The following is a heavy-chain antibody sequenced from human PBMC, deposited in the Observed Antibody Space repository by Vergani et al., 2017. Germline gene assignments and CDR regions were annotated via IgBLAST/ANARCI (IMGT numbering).Heavy chain of an antibody. J-gene: IGHJ6*02. CDR3: THRANYGMDV. CDR2: IKSKTDGGTT. Sequence: EVQLLESGGGLVQPGGSLRLSCAASGFTFSSYAMSWVRQAPGKGLEWVGRIKSKTDGGTTDYAAPVKGRFTISRDDSKNTLYLQMNSLKTEDTAVYYCTHRANYGMDVWGQGTTVTVSS. V-gene: IGHV3-15*01. D-gene: IGHD5-12*01. CDR1: GFTFSSYA.